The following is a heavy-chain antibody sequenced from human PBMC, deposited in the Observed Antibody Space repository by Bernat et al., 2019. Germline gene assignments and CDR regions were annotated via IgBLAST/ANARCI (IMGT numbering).Heavy chain of an antibody. V-gene: IGHV4-59*01. CDR1: GGSISSYY. J-gene: IGHJ4*02. CDR2: IYYSGST. Sequence: QVQLQESGPGLVKPSETLSLTCTVSGGSISSYYWSWIRQPPGKGLEWIGYIYYSGSTNYNPSLKSRVTISVDTSKNQFSLKLSSVTAADTAVYYCAREARITMVQGVIIYFDYWGQGTLVTVSS. D-gene: IGHD3-10*01. CDR3: AREARITMVQGVIIYFDY.